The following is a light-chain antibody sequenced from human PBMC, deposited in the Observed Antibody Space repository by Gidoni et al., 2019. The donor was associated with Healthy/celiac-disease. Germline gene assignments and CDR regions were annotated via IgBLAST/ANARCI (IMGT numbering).Light chain of an antibody. CDR2: EGS. CDR1: SSDVGSYNL. V-gene: IGLV2-23*01. J-gene: IGLJ1*01. Sequence: QSALPQPASVSGSPGQPITISCTGTSSDVGSYNLVSWYQQHPGKAPKPMIYEGSKRPSVVSNRFSGSKSGNTASLTISGRQAEDEADYYCCSYAGSSTYVFGTGTKVTVL. CDR3: CSYAGSSTYV.